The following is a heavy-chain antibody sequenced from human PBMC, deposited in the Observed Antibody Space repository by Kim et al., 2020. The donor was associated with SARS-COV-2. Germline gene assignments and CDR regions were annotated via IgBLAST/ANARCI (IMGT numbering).Heavy chain of an antibody. CDR1: GYTFTGYH. Sequence: ASVKVSCKASGYTFTGYHIHWVRQAPGQGLEWMGWINPNSGDTDAAQKFQGRVIMTRDSSISTAYMELRRLRSDDTAVYYCARNLVIPRAYYFYGLDVWGQGTTVTVSS. CDR2: INPNSGDT. V-gene: IGHV1-2*02. J-gene: IGHJ6*02. CDR3: ARNLVIPRAYYFYGLDV. D-gene: IGHD2-2*01.